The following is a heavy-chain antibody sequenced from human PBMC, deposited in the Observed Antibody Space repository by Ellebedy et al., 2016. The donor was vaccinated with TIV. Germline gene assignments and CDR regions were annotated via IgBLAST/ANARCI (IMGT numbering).Heavy chain of an antibody. V-gene: IGHV3-33*01. J-gene: IGHJ6*02. CDR2: IWYDGSNK. Sequence: GGSLRLSXAASGFTFSNYGMYWVRQAPGKGLEWVAVIWYDGSNKYYADSVKGRFTISRDNSKNTLYLQMNSLRAEDTAVYYCARDQHPVPAAIIGYYYYGMDVWGQGTTVTVSS. CDR1: GFTFSNYG. CDR3: ARDQHPVPAAIIGYYYYGMDV. D-gene: IGHD2-2*02.